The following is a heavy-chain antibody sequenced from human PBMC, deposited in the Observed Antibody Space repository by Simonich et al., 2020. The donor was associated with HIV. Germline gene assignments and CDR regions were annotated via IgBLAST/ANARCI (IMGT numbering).Heavy chain of an antibody. D-gene: IGHD1-26*01. J-gene: IGHJ3*02. V-gene: IGHV1-2*02. Sequence: QVQLVQSGAEVKKPGASVKVSCKASGYTFTGYYMHWVRQAPGQGLGWVEWINPSRGVTNYAQTLQGRVTMTRDTSISTAYMELRRLKSDDTAVYYCAKSPLVGAQDDAFDIWGQGTMVTVSS. CDR2: INPSRGVT. CDR3: AKSPLVGAQDDAFDI. CDR1: GYTFTGYY.